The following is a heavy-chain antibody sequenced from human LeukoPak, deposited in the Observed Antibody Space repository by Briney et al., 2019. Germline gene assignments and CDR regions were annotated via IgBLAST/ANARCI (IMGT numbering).Heavy chain of an antibody. CDR2: INPNSGGT. D-gene: IGHD3-3*01. CDR3: ARGLDKYDYWSGYFLAD. Sequence: ASVKVSCKASGYTFTGYYMYWVRQAPGQGLEWMGWINPNSGGTNYAQTFQGRVTMTRDTSISTAYMELSRLRSDDTAVYCCARGLDKYDYWSGYFLADWGQGTLVTVSS. CDR1: GYTFTGYY. V-gene: IGHV1-2*02. J-gene: IGHJ4*02.